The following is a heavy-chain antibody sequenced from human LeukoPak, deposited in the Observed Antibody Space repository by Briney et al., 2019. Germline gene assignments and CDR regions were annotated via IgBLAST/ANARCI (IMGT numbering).Heavy chain of an antibody. D-gene: IGHD3-22*01. CDR2: ISGSGGST. CDR1: GFTFSSYA. V-gene: IGHV3-23*01. Sequence: GGSLRLSCAASGFTFSSYAMSWVRQAPGKGLEWDSAISGSGGSTYYADSVKGGFTISRDNSKNTLYLQMNSLRAEDTAVYYCAKVGDYYDSSGYSYWGQGTLVTVSS. J-gene: IGHJ4*02. CDR3: AKVGDYYDSSGYSY.